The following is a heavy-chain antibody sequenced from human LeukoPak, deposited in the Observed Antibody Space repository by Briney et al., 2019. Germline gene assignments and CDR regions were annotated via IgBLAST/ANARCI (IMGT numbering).Heavy chain of an antibody. CDR2: IVGSDGST. CDR3: ARDIAAAVYVGPYFDF. J-gene: IGHJ4*02. CDR1: GFTFSAYA. Sequence: PGGSLRLSCVASGFTFSAYAMAWVRQAPGKGLEWVSGIVGSDGSTYYADSVMGRFTISRDNSKNTLYLQMSSLRAEDTAMYYCARDIAAAVYVGPYFDFWGQGALVTVSS. D-gene: IGHD6-13*01. V-gene: IGHV3-23*01.